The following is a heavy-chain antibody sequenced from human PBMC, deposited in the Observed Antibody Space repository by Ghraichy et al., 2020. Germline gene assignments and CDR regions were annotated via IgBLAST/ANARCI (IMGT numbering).Heavy chain of an antibody. Sequence: GGSLRLSCAASGFTFSSYVMHWVRQAPGKGLEWVAVISYEGSNKYYIDSVKGRFTISRDNSKNTLYLQMNSLRDEDTAVYYCAKGMQQHYDGSGQIEHWGQGTLVTVSS. V-gene: IGHV3-30*18. J-gene: IGHJ4*02. CDR1: GFTFSSYV. D-gene: IGHD3-22*01. CDR3: AKGMQQHYDGSGQIEH. CDR2: ISYEGSNK.